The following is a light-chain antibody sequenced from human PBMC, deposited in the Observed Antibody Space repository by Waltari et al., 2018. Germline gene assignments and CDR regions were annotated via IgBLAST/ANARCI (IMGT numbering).Light chain of an antibody. J-gene: IGKJ4*01. CDR2: KAF. Sequence: DIQMTQSPSTLSASVGDRIIITCRASQSISNWLAWYQQKPGKATKLLIYKAFTLETGVPSRFSGSGSGRVFTLTISSLQPEDFATYYCQQYNSYSLLTFGGGTKVEIE. V-gene: IGKV1-5*03. CDR1: QSISNW. CDR3: QQYNSYSLLT.